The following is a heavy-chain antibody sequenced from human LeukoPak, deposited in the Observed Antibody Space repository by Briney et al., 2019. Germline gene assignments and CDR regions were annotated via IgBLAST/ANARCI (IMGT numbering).Heavy chain of an antibody. CDR2: IYSDGST. Sequence: GGSLRLSCAASGLTVGTNYMSWVRQAPGKGLEGVSSIYSDGSTHYADSVKGRFTISRDISRNTLNLQMNSLRAEDTAVYYCARDPIPYLVEPGKSDDYWGQGTLVTVSS. V-gene: IGHV3-53*01. CDR3: ARDPIPYLVEPGKSDDY. CDR1: GLTVGTNY. D-gene: IGHD1-26*01. J-gene: IGHJ4*02.